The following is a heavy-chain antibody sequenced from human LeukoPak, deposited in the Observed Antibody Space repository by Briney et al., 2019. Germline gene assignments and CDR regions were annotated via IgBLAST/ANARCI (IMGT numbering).Heavy chain of an antibody. Sequence: PSETLSLTCAVYGGSFSGYYWSWIRQPPGKGLEWIGEINHSGSTNYNPSLKSRVTISVDTSKNQFSLKLSSVTAADTAVYYCARVWGSYPDYWGQGTLVTVSS. J-gene: IGHJ4*02. CDR3: ARVWGSYPDY. CDR1: GGSFSGYY. CDR2: INHSGST. D-gene: IGHD1-26*01. V-gene: IGHV4-34*01.